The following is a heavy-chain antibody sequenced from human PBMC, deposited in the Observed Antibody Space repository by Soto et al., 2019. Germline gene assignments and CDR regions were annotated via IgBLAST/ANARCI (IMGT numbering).Heavy chain of an antibody. V-gene: IGHV3-30-3*01. Sequence: QVQLVESGGGVVQPGRSLRLSCAASGFTFSSYAMHWVRQAPGKGLEWVAVISYDGSNKYYADSVKGRFTIPRDNSKNTLYLQMNSLRAEDTAVYYCARDHDYGGRYYYYYYGMDVWGQGTTVTVSS. CDR3: ARDHDYGGRYYYYYYGMDV. J-gene: IGHJ6*02. D-gene: IGHD4-17*01. CDR1: GFTFSSYA. CDR2: ISYDGSNK.